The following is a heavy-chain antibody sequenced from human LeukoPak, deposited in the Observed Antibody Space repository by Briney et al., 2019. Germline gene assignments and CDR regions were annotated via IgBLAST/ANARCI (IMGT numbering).Heavy chain of an antibody. Sequence: SVKVSCKASGYPFTGYYIHWVRQATGQGLDGMGCINPNSFCTNYAKKFQGRLKMNSHTSITTAYIDLSRLTSDDTAVYYCAREISDYASAYWGQGTLVTVSS. CDR3: AREISDYASAY. CDR1: GYPFTGYY. J-gene: IGHJ4*02. CDR2: INPNSFCT. V-gene: IGHV1-2*02. D-gene: IGHD4-17*01.